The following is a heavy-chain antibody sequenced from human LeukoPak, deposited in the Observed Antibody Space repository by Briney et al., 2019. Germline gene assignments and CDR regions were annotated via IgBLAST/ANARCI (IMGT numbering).Heavy chain of an antibody. CDR2: INHSGST. V-gene: IGHV4-34*01. CDR1: GGSFSGYY. D-gene: IGHD3-10*01. CDR3: ARHPDYYGSGSYYKPEYFDY. Sequence: SETLSLTCAVYGGSFSGYYWSWIRQPPGKGLEWIGEINHSGSTNYNPSLKSRVTISVDTSKNQFSLKLSSVTAADTAVYYCARHPDYYGSGSYYKPEYFDYWGQGTLVTVSS. J-gene: IGHJ4*02.